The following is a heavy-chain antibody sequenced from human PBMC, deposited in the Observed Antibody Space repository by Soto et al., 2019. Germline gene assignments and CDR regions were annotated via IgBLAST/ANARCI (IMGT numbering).Heavy chain of an antibody. J-gene: IGHJ6*02. Sequence: SVKVSCKASGGTFSSYAISWVRQAPGQGLEWMGGIIPIFGTANYAQKFQGRVTITADESTSTAYMELSSLRSEDTAVYYCASTRYYYDSSGYYYYYYYGMDVWGQGTTVTVSS. V-gene: IGHV1-69*13. CDR3: ASTRYYYDSSGYYYYYYYGMDV. CDR2: IIPIFGTA. CDR1: GGTFSSYA. D-gene: IGHD3-22*01.